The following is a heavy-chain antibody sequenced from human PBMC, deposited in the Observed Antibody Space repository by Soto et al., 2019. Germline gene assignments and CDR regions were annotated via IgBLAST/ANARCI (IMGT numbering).Heavy chain of an antibody. CDR2: ISYDGSNK. D-gene: IGHD1-26*01. CDR3: ARDQSGSYYYFDY. Sequence: PGGSLRLSCAAYGFTFSSYAMHWVRQAPGKGLEWVAVISYDGSNKYYADSVKGRFTISRDNSKNTLYLQMNSLRAEDTAVYYCARDQSGSYYYFDYWGQGTLVTVSS. J-gene: IGHJ4*02. CDR1: GFTFSSYA. V-gene: IGHV3-30-3*01.